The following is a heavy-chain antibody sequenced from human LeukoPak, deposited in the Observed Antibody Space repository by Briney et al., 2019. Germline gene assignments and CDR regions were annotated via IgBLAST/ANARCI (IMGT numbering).Heavy chain of an antibody. J-gene: IGHJ4*02. D-gene: IGHD1-26*01. CDR3: ARGSGSYLEFDY. CDR2: ISYDGDKK. CDR1: GFTFRPYA. V-gene: IGHV3-30*04. Sequence: GGSLRLSCAASGFTFRPYALHWVRQAPGKGPEWVSVISYDGDKKFYADSVKGRFTISRDDSKNTLYLQMNSLRAEDTAVYYCARGSGSYLEFDYWGQGTLVTVSS.